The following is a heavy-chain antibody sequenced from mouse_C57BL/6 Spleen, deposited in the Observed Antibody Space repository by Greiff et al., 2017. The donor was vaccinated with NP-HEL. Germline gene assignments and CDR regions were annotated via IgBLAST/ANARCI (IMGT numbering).Heavy chain of an antibody. D-gene: IGHD1-1*01. V-gene: IGHV5-9-1*02. CDR1: GFTFSSYA. CDR3: TRLTTVVAPAMDY. J-gene: IGHJ4*01. CDR2: LSSGGAYI. Sequence: EVQGVESGAGLVKPGGSLKLSCAASGFTFSSYAMSWVRQTPEKRLEWVAYLSSGGAYIDYADTVKGRFTISRDNARNTLYLQMSSLKSEDTAMDYCTRLTTVVAPAMDYWGQGTSVTVSS.